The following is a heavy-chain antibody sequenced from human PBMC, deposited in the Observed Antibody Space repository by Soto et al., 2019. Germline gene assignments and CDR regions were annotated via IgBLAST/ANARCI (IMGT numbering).Heavy chain of an antibody. D-gene: IGHD3-10*01. V-gene: IGHV4-38-2*01. CDR3: ARVGGYGMDV. CDR2: IYHRGST. J-gene: IGHJ6*02. CDR1: GYYISSGYS. Sequence: SETLSLTFAVSGYYISSGYSWGWLRQPPGKGLEWIGSIYHRGSTYYNPALKSRVTISVDTSKNQFSLKLSSVTAADTAVYYCARVGGYGMDVWGQGTTVT.